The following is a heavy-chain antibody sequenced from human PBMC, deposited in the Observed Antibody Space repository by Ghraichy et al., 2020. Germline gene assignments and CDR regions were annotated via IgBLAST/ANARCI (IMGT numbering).Heavy chain of an antibody. J-gene: IGHJ3*02. CDR1: GYTFTSYG. Sequence: ASVKVSCKASGYTFTSYGISWVRQAPGQGLEWMGWISAYNGNTNYAQKLQGRVTMTTDTSTSTAYMELRSLRSDDTAVYYCARISITMIEDAFDIWGQGTMVTVSS. CDR3: ARISITMIEDAFDI. CDR2: ISAYNGNT. D-gene: IGHD3-22*01. V-gene: IGHV1-18*01.